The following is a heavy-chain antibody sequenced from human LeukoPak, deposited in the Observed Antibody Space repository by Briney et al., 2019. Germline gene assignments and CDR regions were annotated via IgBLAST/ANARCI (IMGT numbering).Heavy chain of an antibody. CDR2: IRGSGGST. CDR3: AKDPPIIVVVVAAHDAFDI. D-gene: IGHD2-15*01. V-gene: IGHV3-23*01. CDR1: GFAFGSYG. Sequence: PGGSLRLSCAASGFAFGSYGMSWVRQAPGKGLEWVSAIRGSGGSTYYADSVKGRFTISRDNSKNTLYLQMNSLRAEDTAVYYCAKDPPIIVVVVAAHDAFDIWGQGTMVTVSS. J-gene: IGHJ3*02.